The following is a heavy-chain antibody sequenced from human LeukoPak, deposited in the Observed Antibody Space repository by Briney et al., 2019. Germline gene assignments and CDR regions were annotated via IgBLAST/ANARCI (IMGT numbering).Heavy chain of an antibody. V-gene: IGHV4-39*07. CDR2: IYYSGST. D-gene: IGHD2/OR15-2a*01. CDR1: GGSISSSPYY. Sequence: SETLSLTCTVSGGSISSSPYYWDWLRQPPGNGLEWIGSIYYSGSTYYNPSLKSRVTISIDTSKNQFSLNLNSVTAADTAVYYCARAPLNKVDYWGQGTLVTVSS. CDR3: ARAPLNKVDY. J-gene: IGHJ4*02.